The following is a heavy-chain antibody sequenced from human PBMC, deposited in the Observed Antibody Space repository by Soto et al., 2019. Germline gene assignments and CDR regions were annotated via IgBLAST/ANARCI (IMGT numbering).Heavy chain of an antibody. CDR3: AGGTGWLIDY. J-gene: IGHJ4*02. Sequence: EVQLMESGGGLVQPGGSLSLSCAGSGFTFSSYWMNWVRQAPGKGLEWVANIKQDGSEKYYVDSVKGRFSISRDNAQNSMYLQMNSLRAEDTAVYYCAGGTGWLIDYWGQGTLLTVSS. CDR2: IKQDGSEK. D-gene: IGHD6-19*01. CDR1: GFTFSSYW. V-gene: IGHV3-7*04.